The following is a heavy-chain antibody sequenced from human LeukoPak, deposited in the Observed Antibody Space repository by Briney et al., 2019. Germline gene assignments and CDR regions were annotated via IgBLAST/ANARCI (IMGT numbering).Heavy chain of an antibody. V-gene: IGHV1-2*06. D-gene: IGHD6-19*01. CDR2: INPNSGGT. CDR3: AREQQWLVPDY. J-gene: IGHJ4*02. Sequence: GASVKVSCKASGYTFTCYYMHWVRQAPGQGLEWMGRINPNSGGTNYAQKFQGRVTMTSDTSISIAYMELSRLRSDDTAVYYCAREQQWLVPDYWGQGTLVTVSS. CDR1: GYTFTCYY.